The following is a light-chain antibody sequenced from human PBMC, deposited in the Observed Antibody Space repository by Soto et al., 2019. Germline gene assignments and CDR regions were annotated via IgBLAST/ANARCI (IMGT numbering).Light chain of an antibody. J-gene: IGKJ1*01. CDR1: QSITSN. Sequence: VMTQSPAALSVSAGNRATLSCRASQSITSNLAWYQQKPGQAPRLLIYGSSSRATVIPDRFSGSGSGTEFTLTISSLQSEDFAVYYCQQYYSRPRTFGQGTKVDIK. CDR3: QQYYSRPRT. CDR2: GSS. V-gene: IGKV3-15*01.